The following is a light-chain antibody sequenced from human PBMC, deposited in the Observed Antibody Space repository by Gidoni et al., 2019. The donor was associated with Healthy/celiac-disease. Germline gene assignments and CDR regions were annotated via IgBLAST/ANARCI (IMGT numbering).Light chain of an antibody. CDR2: GNS. V-gene: IGLV1-40*01. J-gene: IGLJ1*01. Sequence: QSVLTPPPSVSGAPGQRVTISCTGSSSNIGAGYDVHWYQQLPGTAPKLLIYGNSNRPSGVPDRFSGSKSGPSASLAITGLQAEYEADYYCQSYDSSLSGRYVFGTGTKVTVL. CDR1: SSNIGAGYD. CDR3: QSYDSSLSGRYV.